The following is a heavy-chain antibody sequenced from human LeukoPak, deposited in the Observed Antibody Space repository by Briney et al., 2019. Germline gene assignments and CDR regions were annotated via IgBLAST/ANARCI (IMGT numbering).Heavy chain of an antibody. CDR3: ARDSGSYKGDDYWGQGDDY. CDR2: ISYDGSNK. V-gene: IGHV3-30-3*01. Sequence: GGSLRLSCAASGFTFSSYAMHWVRQAPGKGLEWVAVISYDGSNKYYADSVKGRFTISRDNSKNTLYLQMNSLRAEDTAVYYCARDSGSYKGDDYWGQGDDYWGQGTLVTVSS. J-gene: IGHJ4*02. CDR1: GFTFSSYA. D-gene: IGHD1-26*01.